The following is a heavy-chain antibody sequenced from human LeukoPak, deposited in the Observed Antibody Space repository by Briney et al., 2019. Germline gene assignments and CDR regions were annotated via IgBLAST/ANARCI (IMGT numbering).Heavy chain of an antibody. J-gene: IGHJ4*02. V-gene: IGHV3-23*01. CDR3: AKAPVTTCRGAFCSPFDY. Sequence: PGGSLRLSCAASGFTLSSYAMSWVRQAPGKWREWVSSISDTGNTYHADSVKGRFTISRDSSKNTLFLKMTRLRPEDAAVYYCAKAPVTTCRGAFCSPFDYWGLGTLVTVSS. CDR1: GFTLSSYA. D-gene: IGHD2-15*01. CDR2: ISDTGNT.